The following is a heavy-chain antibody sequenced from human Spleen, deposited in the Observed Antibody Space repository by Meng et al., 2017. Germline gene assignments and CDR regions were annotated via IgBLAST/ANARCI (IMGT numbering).Heavy chain of an antibody. J-gene: IGHJ5*02. CDR1: GYTLTELS. CDR2: FDPEDGET. V-gene: IGHV1-24*01. Sequence: ASVKVSCKVSGYTLTELSMHWVRQAPGKGLEWMGGFDPEDGETIYAQKFQGRVTITRNTSISTAYMELSSLRSEDTAVYYCARGRSITRFGKGWFDPWGQGTLVTVSS. CDR3: ARGRSITRFGKGWFDP. D-gene: IGHD3-10*01.